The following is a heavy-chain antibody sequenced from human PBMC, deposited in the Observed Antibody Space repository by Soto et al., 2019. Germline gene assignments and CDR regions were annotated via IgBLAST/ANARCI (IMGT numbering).Heavy chain of an antibody. CDR3: AKSPTTAGKYYYYGMDV. J-gene: IGHJ6*02. V-gene: IGHV3-30*18. CDR2: ISYDGSNK. Sequence: LRLSCAASGFTFSSYGMHWVRQAPGKGLEWVAVISYDGSNKYYADSVKGRFTISRDNSKNTLYLQMNSLRAEDTAVYYCAKSPTTAGKYYYYGMDVWGQGTTVTVSS. CDR1: GFTFSSYG. D-gene: IGHD6-19*01.